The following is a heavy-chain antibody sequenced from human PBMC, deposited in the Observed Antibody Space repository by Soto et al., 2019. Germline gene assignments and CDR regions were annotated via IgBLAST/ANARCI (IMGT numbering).Heavy chain of an antibody. J-gene: IGHJ6*03. Sequence: QMQLVQSGPEVKKPGTSVKVSCKASGFTFTSSAMQRVRQARGQRLEWIGWIVVGSGNTNYAQKFQERVTITRDMSTSTAYMELSSLRSEDTAVYYCAAPYDFWSGYYKGDYYYMDVWGKGTTVTVSS. CDR2: IVVGSGNT. V-gene: IGHV1-58*02. CDR1: GFTFTSSA. CDR3: AAPYDFWSGYYKGDYYYMDV. D-gene: IGHD3-3*01.